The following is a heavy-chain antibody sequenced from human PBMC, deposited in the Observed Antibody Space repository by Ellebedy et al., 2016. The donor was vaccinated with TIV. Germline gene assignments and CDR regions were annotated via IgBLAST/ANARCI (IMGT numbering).Heavy chain of an antibody. CDR2: ISGSGGST. CDR1: GFTFSSYA. J-gene: IGHJ4*02. V-gene: IGHV3-23*01. D-gene: IGHD2-2*01. CDR3: AKRWQLLSGHFDS. Sequence: GESLKISXAASGFTFSSYAMSWVRQAPGKGLEWVSAISGSGGSTYYADSVKGRFTISRDNSKNTLYLQMNSLRAEDTAVYYCAKRWQLLSGHFDSWGQGTLVTVSS.